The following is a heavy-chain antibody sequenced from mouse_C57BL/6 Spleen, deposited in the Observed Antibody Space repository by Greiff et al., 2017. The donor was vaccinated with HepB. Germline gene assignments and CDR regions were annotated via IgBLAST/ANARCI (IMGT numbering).Heavy chain of an antibody. CDR3: GSGHDDYGSNPFAY. Sequence: VQLQQSGPELVKPGASVKISCKASGYTFTDYYMNWVKQSHGQSLEWIGDINPNNGGTNYNKKFKGKATLTVDKSSSTAYMELRSLTSEDSAVYYGGSGHDDYGSNPFAYWGQGTLVTVSA. CDR2: INPNNGGT. J-gene: IGHJ3*01. D-gene: IGHD1-1*01. V-gene: IGHV1-26*01. CDR1: GYTFTDYY.